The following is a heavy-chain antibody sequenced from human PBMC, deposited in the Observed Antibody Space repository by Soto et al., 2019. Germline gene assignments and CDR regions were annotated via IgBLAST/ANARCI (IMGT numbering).Heavy chain of an antibody. J-gene: IGHJ6*02. D-gene: IGHD5-18*01. CDR3: ARGHRAMEYYYYYGMGV. V-gene: IGHV4-59*01. CDR2: ISYSGST. Sequence: SETLSLTCSVSGGSISSSFWSWIRQPPGKELEWIGYISYSGSTTYNPSLKSRITLSVDTSKNQFSLRVASVTAADTAVYYCARGHRAMEYYYYYGMGVWGQGTTVTVSS. CDR1: GGSISSSF.